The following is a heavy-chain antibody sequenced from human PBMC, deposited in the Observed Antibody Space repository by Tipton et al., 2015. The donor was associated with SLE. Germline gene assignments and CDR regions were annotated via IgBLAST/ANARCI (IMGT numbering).Heavy chain of an antibody. D-gene: IGHD3-16*01. CDR1: GGSISSYY. J-gene: IGHJ6*02. CDR2: IYYSGST. Sequence: TLSLTCTVSGGSISSYYWSWIRQPPGKGLEWIGYIYYSGSTNYNPSLKSRVTISVDTSKNQFSLKLSSVTAADTAVYYCARGGHPYYGMDVWGQGTTVTVSS. V-gene: IGHV4-59*01. CDR3: ARGGHPYYGMDV.